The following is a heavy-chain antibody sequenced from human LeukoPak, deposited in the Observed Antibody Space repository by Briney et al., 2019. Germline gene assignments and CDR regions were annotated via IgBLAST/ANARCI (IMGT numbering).Heavy chain of an antibody. V-gene: IGHV5-51*01. CDR1: GSIFTSYW. CDR2: IYPGDSDT. D-gene: IGHD6-13*01. CDR3: ARRLIAAGSWFDP. J-gene: IGHJ5*02. Sequence: GESLQISCQGSGSIFTSYWIGWVRQLPGKGLEWMGIIYPGDSDTRYSPSLQGQVTISADKSISTAYLQWSSLKASDTAMYYCARRLIAAGSWFDPWGQGTLVTVSS.